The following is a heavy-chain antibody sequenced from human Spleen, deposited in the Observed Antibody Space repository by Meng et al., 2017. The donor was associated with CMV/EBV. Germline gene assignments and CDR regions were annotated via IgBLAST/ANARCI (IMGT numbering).Heavy chain of an antibody. Sequence: GSLRLSCAVYGGSFSGYYWSWIRQPPGKGLEWIGEIHHSGSTNYNPSLKSRVTISVDTSKNQFSLKLSSVTTSDTAVYYCARAVGATPPDYCGQGTLVTVSS. D-gene: IGHD1-26*01. V-gene: IGHV4-34*01. CDR2: IHHSGST. CDR3: ARAVGATPPDY. J-gene: IGHJ4*02. CDR1: GGSFSGYY.